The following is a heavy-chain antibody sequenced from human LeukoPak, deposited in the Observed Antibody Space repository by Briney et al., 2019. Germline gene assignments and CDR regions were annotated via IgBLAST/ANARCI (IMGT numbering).Heavy chain of an antibody. CDR1: GFTFSKLW. CDR2: IKSKTDGGTT. V-gene: IGHV3-15*01. Sequence: GSLRLSCVVSGFTFSKLWMNWVRQAPGKGLEWVGRIKSKTDGGTTDYAAPVKGRFTISRDDSKNTLYLQMNSLRTDDTAMYYCTTKIVEVGSTGGYWGQGTLVTVSS. D-gene: IGHD1-26*01. J-gene: IGHJ4*02. CDR3: TTKIVEVGSTGGY.